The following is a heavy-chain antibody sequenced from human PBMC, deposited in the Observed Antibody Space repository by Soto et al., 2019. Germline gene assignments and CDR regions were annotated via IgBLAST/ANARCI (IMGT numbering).Heavy chain of an antibody. CDR1: GGSISSSSYY. D-gene: IGHD3-10*01. Sequence: PSETLSLTCTVSGGSISSSSYYWGWIRQPPGKGLGWIWSIYYSGSTYYNPSLQIRVTISVDRSKNQFSLKLSSVTAADTAVYSCARHEVMVRGVLYYYYYYGMDVLGQGTTVTVSS. V-gene: IGHV4-39*01. J-gene: IGHJ6*02. CDR2: IYYSGST. CDR3: ARHEVMVRGVLYYYYYYGMDV.